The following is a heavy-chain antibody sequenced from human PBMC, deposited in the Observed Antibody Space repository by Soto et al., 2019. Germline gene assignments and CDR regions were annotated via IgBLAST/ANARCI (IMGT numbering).Heavy chain of an antibody. V-gene: IGHV1-18*04. J-gene: IGHJ6*02. CDR3: ATSPGWLGEGSGGLDV. CDR1: GERFTTYG. D-gene: IGHD3-10*01. Sequence: ASVKVSCKASGERFTTYGISWVRQAPGQGLEWMGWISTYNTNTNYAPKFQGRLLLTTDTSTTTAHMELRSLRPDDTAVYYCATSPGWLGEGSGGLDVWGLGATVTVSS. CDR2: ISTYNTNT.